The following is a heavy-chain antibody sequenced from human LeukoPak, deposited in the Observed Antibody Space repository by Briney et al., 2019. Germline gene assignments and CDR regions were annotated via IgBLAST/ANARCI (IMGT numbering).Heavy chain of an antibody. J-gene: IGHJ4*02. CDR3: AREDSGWYLDY. CDR1: GFTFSRYW. V-gene: IGHV3-20*04. CDR2: INWNGGST. Sequence: GGSLRLSCAASGFTFSRYWMSWVRQAPGKGLEWVSGINWNGGSTGYADSVKGRFTISRDNAKNSQYLQMNSLRAEDTALYYCAREDSGWYLDYWGQGTLVTVSS. D-gene: IGHD5-12*01.